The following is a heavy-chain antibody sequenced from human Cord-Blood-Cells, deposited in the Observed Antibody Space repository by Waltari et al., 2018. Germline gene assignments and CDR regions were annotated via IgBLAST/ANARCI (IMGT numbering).Heavy chain of an antibody. CDR3: ARGGAQWELRFQH. Sequence: QVQLVQSGAEVRKRGASVKVSCKASGYTFTSYDINWVRQATGQGLEWRGWINPKSGNTGYAQKFKGRGTITRNTSISTAYMELSSLRSEDTAVYYCARGGAQWELRFQHWGQGTLVTVSS. V-gene: IGHV1-8*03. CDR1: GYTFTSYD. J-gene: IGHJ1*01. CDR2: INPKSGNT. D-gene: IGHD1-26*01.